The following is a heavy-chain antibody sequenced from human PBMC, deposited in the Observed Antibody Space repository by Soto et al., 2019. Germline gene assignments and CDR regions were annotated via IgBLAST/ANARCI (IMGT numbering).Heavy chain of an antibody. D-gene: IGHD6-19*01. J-gene: IGHJ4*02. Sequence: PGGSLRLSCAASGFTFSSYAMSWVRQAPGKGLEWVSAISGSGGSTYYADSVKGRFTISRDNSKNTLYLQMNSLRAEDTAVYYCAKNPPRMPQQSVAGTYVDYWGQGTLVTVSS. CDR3: AKNPPRMPQQSVAGTYVDY. CDR2: ISGSGGST. CDR1: GFTFSSYA. V-gene: IGHV3-23*01.